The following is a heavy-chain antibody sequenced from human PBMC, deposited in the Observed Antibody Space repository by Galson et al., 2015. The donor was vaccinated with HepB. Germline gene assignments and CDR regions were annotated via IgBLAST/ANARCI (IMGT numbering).Heavy chain of an antibody. D-gene: IGHD1-1*01. CDR3: VRDRKPTLRATVDIDY. V-gene: IGHV1-2*06. J-gene: IGHJ4*02. CDR2: INPDGGSS. Sequence: SCKASGYIFTDFYIQWVRQAPGQGLEWVGRINPDGGSSNLAPTFQGRVTMTRETSISTVFMELTRLTSDDTATYFCVRDRKPTLRATVDIDYWGQGTLVTVSS. CDR1: GYIFTDFY.